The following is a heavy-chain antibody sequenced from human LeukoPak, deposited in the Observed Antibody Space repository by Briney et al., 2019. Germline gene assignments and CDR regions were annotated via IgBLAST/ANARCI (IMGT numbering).Heavy chain of an antibody. CDR3: AREGEVGTTWSWFDP. D-gene: IGHD1-26*01. Sequence: SQTLSLTCAISGDSVSSNSAAWNWIRQSPSRGLEWLGRTYYRSKWYNHYAVSLKSRITINPDTSKNQFSLQLNSVTPEDTAIYFCAREGEVGTTWSWFDPWGQGTLVTVS. CDR2: TYYRSKWYN. J-gene: IGHJ5*02. V-gene: IGHV6-1*01. CDR1: GDSVSSNSAA.